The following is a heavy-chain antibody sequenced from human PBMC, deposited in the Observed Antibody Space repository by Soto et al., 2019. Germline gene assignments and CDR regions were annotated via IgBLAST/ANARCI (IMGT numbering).Heavy chain of an antibody. CDR2: ISWNSGSI. Sequence: DVQLVESGGGLVQPGRSLRLSCAASGFTFDDYAMHWVRQAPGKGLEWVSGISWNSGSIGYADSVKGRFTISRDNAKNSLYLQMNSLRAEDTALYYCAKDRGSNYYYYMDVWGKGTTVTVSS. V-gene: IGHV3-9*01. CDR3: AKDRGSNYYYYMDV. D-gene: IGHD3-16*01. J-gene: IGHJ6*03. CDR1: GFTFDDYA.